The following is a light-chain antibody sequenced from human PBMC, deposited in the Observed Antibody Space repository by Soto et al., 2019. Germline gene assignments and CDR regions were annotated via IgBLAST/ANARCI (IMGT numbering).Light chain of an antibody. Sequence: QSALAQPTSVSGSPGQSIAISCTGTSSDVGGYNYVSWHQQHPGKAPKVLISVVSNRPSGVSNRFSGSKSGNTASLTISGLQAEDEADYYCAAWDDSLSGRVFGGGTKLTVL. CDR2: VVS. V-gene: IGLV2-14*01. CDR3: AAWDDSLSGRV. CDR1: SSDVGGYNY. J-gene: IGLJ3*02.